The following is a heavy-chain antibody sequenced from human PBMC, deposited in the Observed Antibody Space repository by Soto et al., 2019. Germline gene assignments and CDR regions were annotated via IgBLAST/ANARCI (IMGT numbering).Heavy chain of an antibody. V-gene: IGHV4-59*01. Sequence: PSETLSLTCTVSGGSISSYYWSWIRQPPGKGLEWIGYIYYSGSTNYNPSLKSRVTISVDTSKNQFSLKLSSVTAADTAVYYCARGGIAAAGRWRDYYYGMDVWGQGTTVTVSS. CDR1: GGSISSYY. D-gene: IGHD6-13*01. J-gene: IGHJ6*02. CDR2: IYYSGST. CDR3: ARGGIAAAGRWRDYYYGMDV.